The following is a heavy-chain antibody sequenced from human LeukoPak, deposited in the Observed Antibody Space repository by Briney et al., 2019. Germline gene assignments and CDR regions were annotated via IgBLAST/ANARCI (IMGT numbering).Heavy chain of an antibody. V-gene: IGHV3-21*01. CDR1: GFIFSNFV. J-gene: IGHJ6*03. CDR2: ISTVSTYT. CDR3: TRDGSGFYYYYYMDV. Sequence: GGSLRLSCATSGFIFSNFVMYWVRQAPGKGLEWVASISTVSTYTFYAESLKGRISISRDNAKNSLILQMSSLRADDTAVYYCTRDGSGFYYYYYMDVWGKGTTVTVSS. D-gene: IGHD6-25*01.